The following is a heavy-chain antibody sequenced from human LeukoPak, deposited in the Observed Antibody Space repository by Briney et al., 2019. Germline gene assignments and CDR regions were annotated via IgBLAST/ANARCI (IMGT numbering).Heavy chain of an antibody. J-gene: IGHJ4*02. V-gene: IGHV4-59*08. CDR1: GGSISSYY. CDR3: ARYSTRWCYFDY. Sequence: SETLSLTCTVSGGSISSYYWSWIRQPPGKGLEWIGYIYYSGSTHYNPSLKSRVTISVDTSKNQFSLKLSSVTAADTAVYYCARYSTRWCYFDYWGPGTLVTVSS. CDR2: IYYSGST. D-gene: IGHD6-13*01.